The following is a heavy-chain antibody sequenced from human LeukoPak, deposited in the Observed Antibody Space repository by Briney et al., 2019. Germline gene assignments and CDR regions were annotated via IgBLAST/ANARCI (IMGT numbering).Heavy chain of an antibody. CDR3: ARDFGYCGSTSCYGPLYD. V-gene: IGHV3-11*05. J-gene: IGHJ4*02. CDR2: ISSSSSYT. D-gene: IGHD2-2*01. CDR1: GFTFSDYY. Sequence: PGGSLRLSCAASGFTFSDYYMSWLRQAPGKGLEGVSYISSSSSYTNYADSVKGRFTISRDNAKNSLYLQMNSLRADDTAVYYCARDFGYCGSTSCYGPLYDWGQGTLVSVSS.